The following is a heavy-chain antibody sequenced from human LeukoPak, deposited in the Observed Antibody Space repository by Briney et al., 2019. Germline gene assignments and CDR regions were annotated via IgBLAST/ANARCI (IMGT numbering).Heavy chain of an antibody. CDR3: ANRGYYHKWFDP. V-gene: IGHV4-59*01. CDR1: GGSITSSY. CDR2: ISYSGST. J-gene: IGHJ5*02. D-gene: IGHD3-22*01. Sequence: SETLSLTCTVSGGSITSSYWSWIRQPPGKGLEWIGDISYSGSTNYNPSLKSRINMSIDTSKNHFSLKLNSVTAADTAVYFCANRGYYHKWFDPWGPGTLVTVS.